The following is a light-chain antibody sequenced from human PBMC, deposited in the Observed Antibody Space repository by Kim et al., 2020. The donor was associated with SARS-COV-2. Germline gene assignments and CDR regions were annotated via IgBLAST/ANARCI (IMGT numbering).Light chain of an antibody. V-gene: IGKV1-39*01. J-gene: IGKJ4*01. CDR2: TAS. CDR1: QKIAGF. CDR3: QQTYDPPLT. Sequence: DIQITQSPSSLSASVGDRVTMTCRSSQKIAGFVSWYQVKPGKAPRLLIFTASTLQAGVPSRFTGSGSGADFTLTITSLQAEDCAIYYCQQTYDPPLTFGGGTKVDIK.